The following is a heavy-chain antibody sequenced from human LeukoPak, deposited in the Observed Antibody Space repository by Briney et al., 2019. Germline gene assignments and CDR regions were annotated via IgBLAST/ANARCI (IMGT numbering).Heavy chain of an antibody. J-gene: IGHJ6*02. CDR1: GFTLSNHA. CDR3: AKCPSSLSCYGVRLDV. CDR2: LGGSGVPT. V-gene: IGHV3-23*01. D-gene: IGHD2-2*01. Sequence: GRSLRLSCVASGFTLSNHALTWVRQPPGKGLEWVSNLGGSGVPTNYAHSVKGRFLISRDNSKNTLYLEMNSLGVDDTAIYYCAKCPSSLSCYGVRLDVWGQGTTVTVSS.